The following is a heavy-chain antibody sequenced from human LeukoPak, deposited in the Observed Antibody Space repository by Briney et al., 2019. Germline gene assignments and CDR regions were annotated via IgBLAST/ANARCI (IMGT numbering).Heavy chain of an antibody. J-gene: IGHJ4*02. CDR3: ARESLAPYYYDSSGYCD. D-gene: IGHD3-22*01. Sequence: GASVKVSCKASGYTFTGYYMHWVRQAPGQGLEWMGWINPNSGGTNYAQKFQGRVTMTRDTFISTAYMELSRLRSDDTAVYYCARESLAPYYYDSSGYCDWGQGTLVTVSS. CDR2: INPNSGGT. V-gene: IGHV1-2*02. CDR1: GYTFTGYY.